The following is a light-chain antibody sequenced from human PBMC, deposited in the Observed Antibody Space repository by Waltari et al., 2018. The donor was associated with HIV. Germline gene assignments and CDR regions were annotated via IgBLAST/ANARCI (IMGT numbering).Light chain of an antibody. CDR1: QHVITY. Sequence: EIVMTQFPGSLSVSPGEGVTLSCRASQHVITYLAWYQQKPGEAPRLLFYCAATRATGIPPQCSGGGSETDFTLTIGSLQSEDVTFYYCQQYNKGPRTFGQGTKLEVK. J-gene: IGKJ1*01. V-gene: IGKV3-15*01. CDR2: CAA. CDR3: QQYNKGPRT.